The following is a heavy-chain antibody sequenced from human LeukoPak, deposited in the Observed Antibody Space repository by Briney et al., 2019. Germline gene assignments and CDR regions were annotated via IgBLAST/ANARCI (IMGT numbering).Heavy chain of an antibody. CDR2: IKQDGSEK. CDR3: ARGRGDY. D-gene: IGHD3-10*01. Sequence: SSGSYYWSWIRQPAGKGLEWVANIKQDGSEKYYVDSVKGRFTISRDNAKNSLYLQMNSLRAEDTAVYYCARGRGDYWGQGTLVTVSS. CDR1: SSGSYY. J-gene: IGHJ4*02. V-gene: IGHV3-7*04.